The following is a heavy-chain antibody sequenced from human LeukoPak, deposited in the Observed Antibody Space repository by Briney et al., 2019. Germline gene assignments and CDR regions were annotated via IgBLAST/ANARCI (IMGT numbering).Heavy chain of an antibody. CDR2: ISAYNGNT. D-gene: IGHD1-1*01. V-gene: IGHV1-18*01. J-gene: IGHJ4*02. CDR1: GYTFTTYG. Sequence: ASVKVSCKASGYTFTTYGISWVRQAPGQGLEWMGWISAYNGNTKNARKFQGRVTMTTDTSTSTAYMELRSLRSDDTAVYYCARRLERHHDFDYWGQGTLVTVSS. CDR3: ARRLERHHDFDY.